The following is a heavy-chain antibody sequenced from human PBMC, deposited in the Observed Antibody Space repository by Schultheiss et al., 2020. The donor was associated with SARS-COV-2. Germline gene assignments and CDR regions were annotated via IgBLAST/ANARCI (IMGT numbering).Heavy chain of an antibody. V-gene: IGHV2-70*17. CDR2: IDWDDDK. D-gene: IGHD6-13*01. Sequence: SGPTLVKPTQTLTLTCTFSGFSLSTSGMCVSWIRQPPGKALEWLARIDWDDDKFYSTSLKTRLTISKDTSKNQVVLTMTNMDPVDTAMYYCARSMAAAYPNWFDPWGQGTLVTVSS. J-gene: IGHJ5*02. CDR1: GFSLSTSGMC. CDR3: ARSMAAAYPNWFDP.